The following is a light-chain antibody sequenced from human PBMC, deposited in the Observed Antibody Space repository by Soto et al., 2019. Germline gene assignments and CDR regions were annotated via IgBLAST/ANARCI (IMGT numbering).Light chain of an antibody. CDR3: HQFGYSPRT. V-gene: IGKV3-20*01. CDR1: QTVNSDY. J-gene: IGKJ1*01. Sequence: PGETATLSCRASQTVNSDYLAWFQQRPGQAPRLLIFATSRRATDIPDRFSGSGSGTDFTLAIRGLEPEDFAVYYCHQFGYSPRTFGQGTKVDIK. CDR2: ATS.